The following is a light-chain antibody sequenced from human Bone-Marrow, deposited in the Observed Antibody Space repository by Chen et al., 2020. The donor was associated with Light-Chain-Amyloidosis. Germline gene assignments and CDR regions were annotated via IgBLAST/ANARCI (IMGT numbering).Light chain of an antibody. Sequence: NLMLTQPHALSESPGKTVIISSTRSSGSIATNYVQWYQQRPGSSPTTVIYEDDQRPSGVPDRFSGSIDRSSNSASLTISGLKTEDEADYYCQSYQGSSQGVFGGGTKLTVL. J-gene: IGLJ3*02. V-gene: IGLV6-57*01. CDR1: SGSIATNY. CDR3: QSYQGSSQGV. CDR2: EDD.